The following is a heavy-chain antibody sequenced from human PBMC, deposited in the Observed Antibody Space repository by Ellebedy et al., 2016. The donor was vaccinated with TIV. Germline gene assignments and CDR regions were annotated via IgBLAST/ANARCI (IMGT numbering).Heavy chain of an antibody. CDR2: IIPIFGTA. J-gene: IGHJ6*02. CDR1: GGTFSSYA. Sequence: ASVKVSXXASGGTFSSYAISWVRQAPGQGLEWMGGIIPIFGTANYAQKFQGRVTITADESTSTAYMELSSLRSEDTAVYYCARYAQLVGATVYYYYYGMDVWGQGTTVTVSS. CDR3: ARYAQLVGATVYYYYYGMDV. V-gene: IGHV1-69*13. D-gene: IGHD1-26*01.